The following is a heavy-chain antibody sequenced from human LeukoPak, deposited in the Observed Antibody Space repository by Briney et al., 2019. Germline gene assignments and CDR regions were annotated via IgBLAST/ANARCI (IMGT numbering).Heavy chain of an antibody. CDR2: IYYSGIT. CDR1: GFTFSSYSMN. V-gene: IGHV4-39*01. Sequence: GSLRLSCAASGFTFSSYSMNWVRQPPGQGLEWIGSIYYSGITYYNPSLKSRGTISVDTSKNQFSLKLSSVTAADTAVYYCARGGRGSGSYQKRYYYYYMDVWGKGTTVTVSS. D-gene: IGHD3-10*01. J-gene: IGHJ6*03. CDR3: ARGGRGSGSYQKRYYYYYMDV.